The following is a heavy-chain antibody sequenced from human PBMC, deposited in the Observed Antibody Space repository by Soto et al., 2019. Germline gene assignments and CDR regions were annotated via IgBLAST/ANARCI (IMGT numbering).Heavy chain of an antibody. CDR3: ARGGSEGSSWDDAFDI. D-gene: IGHD6-13*01. CDR2: MNPNSGNT. CDR1: GYTFTSYD. Sequence: ASVKVSCKASGYTFTSYDINWVRQATGQGLEWMGWMNPNSGNTGYAQKFQGRVTMTRNTSISTAYMELSSLRSEDTAVYYCARGGSEGSSWDDAFDIWGQGTMVTVSS. J-gene: IGHJ3*02. V-gene: IGHV1-8*01.